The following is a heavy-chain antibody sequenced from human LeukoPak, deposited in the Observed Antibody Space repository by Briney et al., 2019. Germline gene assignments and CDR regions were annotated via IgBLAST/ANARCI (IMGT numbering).Heavy chain of an antibody. J-gene: IGHJ4*02. V-gene: IGHV3-23*01. D-gene: IGHD3-10*01. Sequence: GGSLRLSCATSGCSFINSGMTWVRQAPGKGLEWVSDISGTVRGERTYYADSVKGRFTISRDNSKNTLYLQMNGPRADDTAVYYCLCYYASATFYWGQGTLVTVSS. CDR1: GCSFINSG. CDR3: LCYYASATFY. CDR2: ISGTVRGERT.